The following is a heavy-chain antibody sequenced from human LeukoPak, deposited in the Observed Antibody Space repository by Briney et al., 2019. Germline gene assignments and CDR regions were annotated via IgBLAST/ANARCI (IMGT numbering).Heavy chain of an antibody. CDR1: GFTFSSYW. V-gene: IGHV3-23*01. Sequence: GGSLRLSCAASGFTFSSYWMSWVRQAPGKGLEWVSAISGSGGSTYYADSVKGRFTISRDNSKNTLYLQMNSLRAEDTAVYYCAKDGYTIFGVVIIGPFDPWGQGTLVTVSS. J-gene: IGHJ5*02. D-gene: IGHD3-3*01. CDR2: ISGSGGST. CDR3: AKDGYTIFGVVIIGPFDP.